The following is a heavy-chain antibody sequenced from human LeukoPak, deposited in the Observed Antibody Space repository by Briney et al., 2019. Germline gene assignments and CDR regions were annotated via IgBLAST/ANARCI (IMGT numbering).Heavy chain of an antibody. Sequence: PGGSLRLSCAASGFTLSSYAMSWVRQAPGMGLEWVAVISYDGTNQYYADSVKGRFTISRDNSRNTLYLQMNSLRPEDTAIYYCAKGHYDSSGSTFDHWGQGTLVTVS. V-gene: IGHV3-30*18. J-gene: IGHJ4*02. CDR2: ISYDGTNQ. D-gene: IGHD3-22*01. CDR1: GFTLSSYA. CDR3: AKGHYDSSGSTFDH.